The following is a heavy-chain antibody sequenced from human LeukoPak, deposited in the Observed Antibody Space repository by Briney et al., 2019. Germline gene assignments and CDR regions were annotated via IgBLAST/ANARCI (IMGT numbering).Heavy chain of an antibody. Sequence: GRSLRLSCAASGFTFSSYAMHWVGQAPGKGLEWVSVISYDGSNKYYADSVKGRFTISRDNSKNTLYLQMNSLRAEDTAVYYCARDGCSSTSCLVWGYFDYWGQGTLVTVSS. V-gene: IGHV3-30-3*01. J-gene: IGHJ4*02. CDR1: GFTFSSYA. CDR2: ISYDGSNK. D-gene: IGHD2-2*01. CDR3: ARDGCSSTSCLVWGYFDY.